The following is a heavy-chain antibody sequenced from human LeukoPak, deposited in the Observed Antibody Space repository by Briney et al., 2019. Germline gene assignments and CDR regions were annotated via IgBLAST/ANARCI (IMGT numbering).Heavy chain of an antibody. CDR1: GGSFSGYY. J-gene: IGHJ4*02. Sequence: SETLSLTCAVYGGSFSGYYWSWIRQPPGKGLEWIGEINHSGSTNYNPSLKSRVTISVDTSKNQFSLKLSSVTAVDTAVYYCARGFPLSVIVVVVGVCFDYWGQGTLVTVSS. CDR3: ARGFPLSVIVVVVGVCFDY. CDR2: INHSGST. V-gene: IGHV4-34*01. D-gene: IGHD2-2*01.